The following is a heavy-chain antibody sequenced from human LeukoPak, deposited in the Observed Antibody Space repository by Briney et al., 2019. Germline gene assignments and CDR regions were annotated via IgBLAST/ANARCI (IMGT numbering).Heavy chain of an antibody. CDR1: GGSISIYY. V-gene: IGHV4-59*01. CDR2: IYYSGST. Sequence: SETLSLTCTVSGGSISIYYWSWIRQPPRKGLEWIGYIYYSGSTNYNPSLKSRVTISVDTSKNQFSLKLSSVTAADTAVYYCARPSSSGWYPFDYWGQGTLVTVSS. J-gene: IGHJ4*02. D-gene: IGHD6-19*01. CDR3: ARPSSSGWYPFDY.